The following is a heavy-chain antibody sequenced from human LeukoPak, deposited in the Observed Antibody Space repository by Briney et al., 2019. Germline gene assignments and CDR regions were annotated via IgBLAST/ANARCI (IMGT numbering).Heavy chain of an antibody. CDR1: GFTFRSYA. V-gene: IGHV3-30-3*01. CDR2: ISYDGSNK. Sequence: GGSLRLSCAASGFTFRSYAMHWVRQAPGKGLEWVAVISYDGSNKYYADSVKGRFTISRDNSKNTLYLQMNSLRAEDTAVYYCARESGSYSFDYWGQGTLVTVSS. D-gene: IGHD1-26*01. CDR3: ARESGSYSFDY. J-gene: IGHJ4*02.